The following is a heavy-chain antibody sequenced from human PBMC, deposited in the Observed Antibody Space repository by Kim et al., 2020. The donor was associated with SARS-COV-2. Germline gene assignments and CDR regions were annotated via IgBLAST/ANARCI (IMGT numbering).Heavy chain of an antibody. Sequence: DSVKGRFTISRDNAKNSLYLQMNSLRDEDTAVYYCARDLLAVAGYNWFDPWGQGTLVTVSS. J-gene: IGHJ5*02. D-gene: IGHD6-13*01. V-gene: IGHV3-48*02. CDR3: ARDLLAVAGYNWFDP.